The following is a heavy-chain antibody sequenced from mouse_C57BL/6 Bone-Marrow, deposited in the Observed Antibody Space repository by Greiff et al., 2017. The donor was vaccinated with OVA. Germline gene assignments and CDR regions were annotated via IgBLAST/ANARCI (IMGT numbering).Heavy chain of an antibody. CDR2: IWSGGST. D-gene: IGHD1-1*01. CDR3: ARNSYYGSSYAMDY. J-gene: IGHJ4*01. V-gene: IGHV2-2*01. CDR1: GFSLTSYG. Sequence: VKLMESGPGLVQPSQSLSITCTVSGFSLTSYGVHWVRQSPGKGLEWLGVIWSGGSTDYNAAFISRLSISKDNSTSQVFFKMNSLQAADTAIYYCARNSYYGSSYAMDYWGQGTSVTVSS.